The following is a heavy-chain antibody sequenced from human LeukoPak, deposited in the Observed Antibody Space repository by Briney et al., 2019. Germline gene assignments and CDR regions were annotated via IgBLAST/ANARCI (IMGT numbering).Heavy chain of an antibody. D-gene: IGHD3-16*02. V-gene: IGHV1-18*04. CDR3: ARDQYDSVWGSYRPYFDF. CDR2: ISPYTGDT. CDR1: GYTFSSYG. J-gene: IGHJ4*02. Sequence: EASVKVSCKAFGYTFSSYGISWVRQAPGQGLEWMGSISPYTGDTKYAERLQDRVIMTTDTSTRTAYMELRSLTSDDTAVFYCARDQYDSVWGSYRPYFDFWGQGTLVTVSS.